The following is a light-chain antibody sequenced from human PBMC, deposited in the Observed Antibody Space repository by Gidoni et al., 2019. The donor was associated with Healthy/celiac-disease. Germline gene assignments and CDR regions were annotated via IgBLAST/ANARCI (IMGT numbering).Light chain of an antibody. CDR3: QQSYSTPPWT. CDR1: QSISSY. V-gene: IGKV1-39*01. Sequence: DIQMTQYPSSLSASVGDRVTITCRASQSISSYLNWYQQKPGKAPKLLIYAASSLQSGVPSRFSGSGSGTDFTLTISSLQPEDFATYYCQQSYSTPPWTFGQXTKVEIK. J-gene: IGKJ1*01. CDR2: AAS.